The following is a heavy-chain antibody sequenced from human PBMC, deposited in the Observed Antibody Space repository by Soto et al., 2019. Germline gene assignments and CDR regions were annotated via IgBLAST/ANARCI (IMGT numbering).Heavy chain of an antibody. D-gene: IGHD3-3*01. CDR1: GGSISNYY. Sequence: SETLSLTCTVSGGSISNYYWSWIRQPPGKGLEWIGYIHYSGNTKYNPSLKSRVTISSDTSKDQFSLKLTSMTAADTAVYYCARGHYDFWSGYFATIDYWGQGPLVTVSP. V-gene: IGHV4-59*08. CDR2: IHYSGNT. CDR3: ARGHYDFWSGYFATIDY. J-gene: IGHJ4*02.